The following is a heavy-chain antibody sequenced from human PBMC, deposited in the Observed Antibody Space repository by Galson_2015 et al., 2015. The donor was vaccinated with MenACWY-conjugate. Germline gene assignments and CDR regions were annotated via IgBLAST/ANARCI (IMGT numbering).Heavy chain of an antibody. Sequence: ETLSLTCADYGGSFSGYYWSWLRQPPGKGLEWIGEINHSGSTNYNPSLESRVTISVDTSKNQFSLKLSSVTAADTAVYYCARGVVIKRSPYYDFWSGYYNFDYWGQGTLVTVPS. CDR1: GGSFSGYY. CDR2: INHSGST. V-gene: IGHV4-34*01. CDR3: ARGVVIKRSPYYDFWSGYYNFDY. D-gene: IGHD3-3*01. J-gene: IGHJ4*02.